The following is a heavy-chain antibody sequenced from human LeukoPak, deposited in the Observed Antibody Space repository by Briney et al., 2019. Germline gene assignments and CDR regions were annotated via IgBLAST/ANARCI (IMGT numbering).Heavy chain of an antibody. Sequence: GGSLRLSCAASGFTFSSYSMNWVRQAPGKGLEWVSYISSSSSTIYYADSVKGRFTISRDNAKNSLYLQMNSLRAEDTAVYYCARIGRIYQYYMDVWGKGTTVTVSS. CDR3: ARIGRIYQYYMDV. D-gene: IGHD2-2*01. CDR2: ISSSSSTI. V-gene: IGHV3-48*04. CDR1: GFTFSSYS. J-gene: IGHJ6*03.